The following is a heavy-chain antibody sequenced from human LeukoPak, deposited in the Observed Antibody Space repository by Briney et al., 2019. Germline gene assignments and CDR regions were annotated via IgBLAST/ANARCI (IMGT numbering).Heavy chain of an antibody. J-gene: IGHJ4*02. CDR2: MFYYGST. CDR3: ARDQGPIAARPFDY. Sequence: GSLRLSCAASGFTFSNAWMSWVRQAPGKGLEWIGSMFYYGSTYYNASLKSRVTISLDTSKKQFSLKLRSVTAADTAVYYCARDQGPIAARPFDYWGQGTLVTVSS. CDR1: GFTFSNAW. D-gene: IGHD6-6*01. V-gene: IGHV4-59*12.